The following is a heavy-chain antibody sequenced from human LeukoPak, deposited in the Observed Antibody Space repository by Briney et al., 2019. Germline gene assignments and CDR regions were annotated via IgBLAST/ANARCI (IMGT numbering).Heavy chain of an antibody. Sequence: PGGSLRLSCAASGSTFSSYAMHWVRQARDNGLEWVAVISYDGSNKYYADSVKGRFTISRDNSKNTLYLQMNSLRAEDTAVYYCARDQVVITVPFDYWGQGTLVTVSS. D-gene: IGHD3-22*01. J-gene: IGHJ4*02. CDR1: GSTFSSYA. V-gene: IGHV3-30-3*01. CDR3: ARDQVVITVPFDY. CDR2: ISYDGSNK.